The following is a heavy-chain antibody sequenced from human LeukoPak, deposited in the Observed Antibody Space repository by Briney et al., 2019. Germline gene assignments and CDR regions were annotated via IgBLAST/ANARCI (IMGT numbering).Heavy chain of an antibody. J-gene: IGHJ4*02. CDR1: GFTFSSYW. V-gene: IGHV3-7*01. CDR3: ARETYSSGWYYVDY. D-gene: IGHD6-19*01. CDR2: IKQDGSEK. Sequence: GGSLRLSCAASGFTFSSYWMSWVRQAPGKGLEWVANIKQDGSEKYYVDSVKGRFTISRDNAKNSLYLQMNSLRAEDTAAYYCARETYSSGWYYVDYWGQGTLVTVSS.